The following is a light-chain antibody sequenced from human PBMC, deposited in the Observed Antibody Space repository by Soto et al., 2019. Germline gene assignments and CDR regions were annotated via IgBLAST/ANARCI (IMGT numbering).Light chain of an antibody. CDR3: QQYNSYSPWT. CDR2: KAS. V-gene: IGKV1-5*03. J-gene: IGKJ1*01. CDR1: QSISSY. Sequence: DIQMTQSPSTLSASVGDRVTITCRASQSISSYLAWYQQKPGKAPKLLIYKASSLESGVPSRFSGSGSGPEFTLTINSLQPDDFASYYCQQYNSYSPWTFGQGPKVEIK.